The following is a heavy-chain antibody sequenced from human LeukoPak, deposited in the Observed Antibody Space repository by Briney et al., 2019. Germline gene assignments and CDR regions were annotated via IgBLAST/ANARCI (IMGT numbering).Heavy chain of an antibody. Sequence: PGGSLRLSCAASEFTFSNYKMNWVRQAPGKGLEWVSSISSSSSYIYYADSVKGRFTISRDNSKNTLYLQMNSLRAEDTAVYYCAREGGGGRYRAFDIWGQGTMVTVSS. D-gene: IGHD2-15*01. CDR2: ISSSSSYI. V-gene: IGHV3-21*01. CDR3: AREGGGGRYRAFDI. J-gene: IGHJ3*02. CDR1: EFTFSNYK.